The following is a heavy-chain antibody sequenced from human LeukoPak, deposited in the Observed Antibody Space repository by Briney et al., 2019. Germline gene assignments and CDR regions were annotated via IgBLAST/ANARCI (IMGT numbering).Heavy chain of an antibody. V-gene: IGHV4-61*02. CDR3: ARDRFVFNHCSNFDL. Sequence: SQTLSLTCTVCGGSISSGSYYWRWIRQAGGKGVERVVRRYTSGSTNHNPSLKSRVTISVDTSKNQIFLKLSSLTAEDTVVYYCARDRFVFNHCSNFDLWGKGTLVTVSS. D-gene: IGHD1-14*01. CDR2: RYTSGST. CDR1: GGSISSGSYY. J-gene: IGHJ2*01.